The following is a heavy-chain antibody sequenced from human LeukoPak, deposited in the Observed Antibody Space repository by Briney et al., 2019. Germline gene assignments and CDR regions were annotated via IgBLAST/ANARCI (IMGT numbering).Heavy chain of an antibody. D-gene: IGHD2/OR15-2a*01. J-gene: IGHJ4*02. V-gene: IGHV3-43*02. Sequence: GGSLRLSCAASGFSFRDFSMHWVRQVPGKGLEWVSLISGDGGVTHYADSWRGRFTISRANDKSSLFLQMNSLRVEDTAFYYCAKGNNSLSYNFDYWGQGTLVTVSS. CDR2: ISGDGGVT. CDR3: AKGNNSLSYNFDY. CDR1: GFSFRDFS.